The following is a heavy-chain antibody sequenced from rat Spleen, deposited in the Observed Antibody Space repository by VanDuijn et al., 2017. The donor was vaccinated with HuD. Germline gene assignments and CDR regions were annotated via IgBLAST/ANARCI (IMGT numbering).Heavy chain of an antibody. J-gene: IGHJ2*01. V-gene: IGHV5-22*01. D-gene: IGHD1-7*01. Sequence: EVQLVESGGGLVQPGRSLKLSCAASGFTFSDYYMAWVRQAPKKGLECVASISYEGGNTYYGESVNGRFTISRDNAKSTLFLQMNSLRSEETATYYCARGHTLGLDYFDYWGQGVMVTVSS. CDR2: ISYEGGNT. CDR3: ARGHTLGLDYFDY. CDR1: GFTFSDYY.